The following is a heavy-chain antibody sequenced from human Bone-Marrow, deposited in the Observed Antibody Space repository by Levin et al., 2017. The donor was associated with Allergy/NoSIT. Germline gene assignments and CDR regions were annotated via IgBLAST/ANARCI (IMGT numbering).Heavy chain of an antibody. Sequence: PSQTLSLTCAISGDSVSSNSAAWHWLRQSPSRGLEWLGRTYYRSNWYTDYAVFVKSRITINSDTSKNQFSLQLNSVTPEDTAVYFCARMGARRFDPWGQGTLVTVSS. CDR1: GDSVSSNSAA. J-gene: IGHJ5*02. D-gene: IGHD3-16*01. CDR2: TYYRSNWYT. CDR3: ARMGARRFDP. V-gene: IGHV6-1*01.